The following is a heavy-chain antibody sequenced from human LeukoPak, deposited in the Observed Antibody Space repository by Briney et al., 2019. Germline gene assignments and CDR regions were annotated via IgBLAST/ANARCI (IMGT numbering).Heavy chain of an antibody. V-gene: IGHV4-38-2*02. D-gene: IGHD2-8*01. CDR3: ARDCQDIVLMVYAKPFDY. CDR2: IYHSGST. J-gene: IGHJ4*02. CDR1: GYSISSGYY. Sequence: PSETLSLTCTVSGYSISSGYYWGWIRQPPGKGLEWIGSIYHSGSTYYNPSLKSRVTISVDTSKNQLSLKLSSVTAADTAVYYCARDCQDIVLMVYAKPFDYWGQGTLVTVSS.